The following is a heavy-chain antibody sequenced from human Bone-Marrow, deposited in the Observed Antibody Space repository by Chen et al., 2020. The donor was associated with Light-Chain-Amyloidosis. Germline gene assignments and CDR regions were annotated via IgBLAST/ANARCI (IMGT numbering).Heavy chain of an antibody. V-gene: IGHV1-2*02. Sequence: QVQLVQSGAELRKPGASVKVSCKASGYTFTGYYIHWVRQAPGQGLEWVGWVNPNNGGINYAQKFQDRVSMTRHTTVSTVYMELSRLTSDDTAVYFCARDMPPGIAVSGPYGMDVWGQGTTVTVSS. J-gene: IGHJ6*02. D-gene: IGHD6-19*01. CDR1: GYTFTGYY. CDR2: VNPNNGGI. CDR3: ARDMPPGIAVSGPYGMDV.